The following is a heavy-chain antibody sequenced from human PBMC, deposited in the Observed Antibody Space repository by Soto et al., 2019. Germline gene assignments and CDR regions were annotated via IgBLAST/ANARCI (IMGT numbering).Heavy chain of an antibody. D-gene: IGHD6-6*01. J-gene: IGHJ4*02. Sequence: PSETLSLTCAVYGGSFSGYYWSWIRQPPGKGLEWIGEINHSGSTNYNPSLKSRVTISVDTSKNQFSLKLSSVTAADTAVYYCARGLAAHPWDFDYWGQGTLVTVSS. CDR2: INHSGST. CDR3: ARGLAAHPWDFDY. CDR1: GGSFSGYY. V-gene: IGHV4-34*01.